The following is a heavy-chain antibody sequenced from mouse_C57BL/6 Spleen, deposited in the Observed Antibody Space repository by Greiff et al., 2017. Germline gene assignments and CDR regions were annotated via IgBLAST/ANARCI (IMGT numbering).Heavy chain of an antibody. CDR2: IWSGGST. J-gene: IGHJ2*01. Sequence: VQLVESGPGLVQPSQSLSITCTVSGFSLTSYGVHWVRQSPGKGLEWLGVIWSGGSTDYNAAFISRLSISKDNSKSQVFFKMNSLQADDTAIYYCARNGGYYGYYYFDYWGQGTTLTVSS. V-gene: IGHV2-2*01. D-gene: IGHD2-2*01. CDR3: ARNGGYYGYYYFDY. CDR1: GFSLTSYG.